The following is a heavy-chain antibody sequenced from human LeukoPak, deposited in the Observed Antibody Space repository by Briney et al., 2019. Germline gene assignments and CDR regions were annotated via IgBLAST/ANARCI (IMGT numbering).Heavy chain of an antibody. CDR3: ATNDWLPYRLAQAKPHFDI. J-gene: IGHJ3*02. D-gene: IGHD3-9*01. CDR1: GGTFSSYA. Sequence: SSVKVSCKASGGTFSSYAISWVRQAPGQGLEWMGGIIPILGTANYAQKFQGRVTITADESTSTAYMELSSLRSEDTAVYYCATNDWLPYRLAQAKPHFDIWGQGTMVTVSS. CDR2: IIPILGTA. V-gene: IGHV1-69*01.